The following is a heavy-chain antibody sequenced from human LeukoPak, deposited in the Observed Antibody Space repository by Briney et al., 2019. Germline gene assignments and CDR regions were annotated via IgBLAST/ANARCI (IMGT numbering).Heavy chain of an antibody. D-gene: IGHD3-16*02. CDR3: TRSQYYDYVWGSYPIPPSDS. CDR2: IRSKHYGATR. Sequence: GGSLRLSCAASGFTFSSSWMSWVRQAPGKGLEWVGFIRSKHYGATREYAASVKGRFTISRDDYKTIVYLQMNSLKSEDTAVYYCTRSQYYDYVWGSYPIPPSDSWGQGTLVTVSS. CDR1: GFTFSSSW. V-gene: IGHV3-49*04. J-gene: IGHJ5*01.